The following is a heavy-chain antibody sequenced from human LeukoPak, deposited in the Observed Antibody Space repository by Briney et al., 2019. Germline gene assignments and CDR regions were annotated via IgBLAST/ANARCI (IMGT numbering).Heavy chain of an antibody. CDR1: GGSISSYY. CDR3: ASKDDYGDLRNWFDP. Sequence: ASETLSLTCTVSGGSISSYYWSWIRQLPGKGLEWIGYIYYSGSTNYNPSLKSRVTISVDTSKNQFSLKLSSVTAADTAVYYCASKDDYGDLRNWFDPWGQGTLVTVSS. J-gene: IGHJ5*02. CDR2: IYYSGST. V-gene: IGHV4-59*01. D-gene: IGHD4-17*01.